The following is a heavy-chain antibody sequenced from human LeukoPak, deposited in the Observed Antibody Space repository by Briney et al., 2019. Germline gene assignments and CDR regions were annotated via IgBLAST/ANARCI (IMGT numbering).Heavy chain of an antibody. V-gene: IGHV4-31*03. Sequence: KPSQTLSLTCTVSGGSISSGGYYWSWIRQHPGKGLEWIGYIYYSGSTYCNPSLKSRVTISVDTSKNQFSLKLSSVTAADTAVYYCARFDWDPRGNWFDPWGQGTLVTVSS. D-gene: IGHD3-9*01. CDR3: ARFDWDPRGNWFDP. J-gene: IGHJ5*02. CDR1: GGSISSGGYY. CDR2: IYYSGST.